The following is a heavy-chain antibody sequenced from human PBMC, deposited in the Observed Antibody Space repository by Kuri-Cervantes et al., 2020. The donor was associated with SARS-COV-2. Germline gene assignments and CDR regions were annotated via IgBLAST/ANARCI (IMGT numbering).Heavy chain of an antibody. CDR3: ARETFLTRGPMPAPLLDY. V-gene: IGHV1-18*01. CDR2: ISAYNGNT. D-gene: IGHD3-9*01. Sequence: ASVKVSCKASGYTFTSYGISWVRQAPGQGLEWMGWISAYNGNTNYAQKLQGRVTMTTDTSTSTAYMELRSLRSDDTAVYYCARETFLTRGPMPAPLLDYWGQRTLVTVSS. J-gene: IGHJ4*02. CDR1: GYTFTSYG.